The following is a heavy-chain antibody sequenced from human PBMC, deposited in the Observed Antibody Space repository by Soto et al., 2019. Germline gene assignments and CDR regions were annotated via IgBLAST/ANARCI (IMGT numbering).Heavy chain of an antibody. CDR1: GFSFSTYS. V-gene: IGHV3-23*01. CDR3: AKWSGYGDA. J-gene: IGHJ4*02. Sequence: GGSLRLSCAASGFSFSTYSMAWVRQAPGKGPEWVSGLSHGGAYTFYADSVKGRFTISVDISQNTVYLQMNSLRTEDTAVYYCAKWSGYGDAWGQGTLVTVSS. CDR2: LSHGGAYT. D-gene: IGHD4-17*01.